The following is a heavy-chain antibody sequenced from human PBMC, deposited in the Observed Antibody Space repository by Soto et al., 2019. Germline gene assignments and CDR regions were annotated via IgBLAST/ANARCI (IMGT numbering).Heavy chain of an antibody. CDR3: AGGGITGMGWFDP. CDR2: ISAYTGNT. Sequence: QVQLVQSGAEVKKPGASVKVSCKASGYTFNNFGINWVRQAPGQGLEWMGWISAYTGNTNYAQKLQGRVTMTTDTFTNTVYMVLRSLRSDDTAVYYCAGGGITGMGWFDPWGQGTLVTVSS. CDR1: GYTFNNFG. J-gene: IGHJ5*02. V-gene: IGHV1-18*01. D-gene: IGHD1-20*01.